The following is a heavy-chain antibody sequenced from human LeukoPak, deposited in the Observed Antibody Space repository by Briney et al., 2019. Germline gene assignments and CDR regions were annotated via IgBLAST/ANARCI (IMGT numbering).Heavy chain of an antibody. J-gene: IGHJ4*02. CDR3: AREGGFYRPLDY. CDR2: VHLDGRT. D-gene: IGHD3-3*01. Sequence: SETLSLTCGVSGGSVTSTNWWTWVRQPPGKGLEWIGEVHLDGRTNYNPSLKSRLTMSVDLSEDHVSLKLTSVTAADTAVYYCAREGGFYRPLDYSGQGTLVTVSS. V-gene: IGHV4-4*02. CDR1: GGSVTSTNW.